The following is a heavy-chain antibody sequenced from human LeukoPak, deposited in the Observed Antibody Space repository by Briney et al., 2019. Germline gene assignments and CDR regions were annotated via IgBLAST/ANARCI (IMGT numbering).Heavy chain of an antibody. J-gene: IGHJ5*02. CDR1: GYTFTRYY. Sequence: APVKVSCKASGYTFTRYYMNWVRQAPGQGLEWMGIINPSGGSTNSVQKFQGRVTMTRDTSTSTIYMEVSSLTSEDTAVYYCATSFRAVNWFDPWGQGTLVTVSS. D-gene: IGHD3-10*01. CDR3: ATSFRAVNWFDP. V-gene: IGHV1-46*01. CDR2: INPSGGST.